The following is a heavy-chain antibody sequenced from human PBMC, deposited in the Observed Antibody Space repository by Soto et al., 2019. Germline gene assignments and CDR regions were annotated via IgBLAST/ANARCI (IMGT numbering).Heavy chain of an antibody. CDR2: IYYSGST. Sequence: SSETLSLTCTVSGGSISSYYWRWIRQPPGKGLEWIGYIYYSGSTNYNPSLKSRVTISVDTSKNQFSLKLSSVTAADTAVYYCARDPYYDILTGPGGWFDPWGQGTLVTVS. D-gene: IGHD3-9*01. J-gene: IGHJ5*02. V-gene: IGHV4-59*01. CDR3: ARDPYYDILTGPGGWFDP. CDR1: GGSISSYY.